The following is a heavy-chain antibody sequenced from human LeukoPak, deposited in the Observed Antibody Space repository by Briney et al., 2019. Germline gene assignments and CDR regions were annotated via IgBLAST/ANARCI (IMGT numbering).Heavy chain of an antibody. CDR1: GFTLTQLA. J-gene: IGHJ4*02. D-gene: IGHD1-1*01. V-gene: IGHV1-24*01. CDR2: FDPEDGET. CDR3: ATTSGTYYLY. Sequence: ASVKVSCKVSGFTLTQLAIHWVRQAPGKGLEWMGGFDPEDGETIYAQKFQGRVTMTEDTSTDTAYMELSSLRSEDTAVYYCATTSGTYYLYWGQGTLVTVSS.